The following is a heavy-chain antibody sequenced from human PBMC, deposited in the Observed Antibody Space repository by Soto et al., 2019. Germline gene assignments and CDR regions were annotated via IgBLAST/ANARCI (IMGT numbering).Heavy chain of an antibody. CDR3: ARHRGLELRFRYFDL. V-gene: IGHV4-59*08. D-gene: IGHD1-7*01. CDR1: GGSISSYY. Sequence: QVQLQESGPGLVKPSETLSLTCTVSGGSISSYYWSWIRQPPGKGLEWIGYIYYSGSTNYNPSLKSRVTISVDTSKNQFSLKLSSVTAADTAVYYCARHRGLELRFRYFDLWGRGTLVTVSS. J-gene: IGHJ2*01. CDR2: IYYSGST.